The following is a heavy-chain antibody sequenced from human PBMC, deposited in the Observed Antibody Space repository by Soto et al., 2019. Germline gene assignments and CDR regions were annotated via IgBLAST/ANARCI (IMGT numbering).Heavy chain of an antibody. Sequence: SETLSLTCTVSGGSISSSSYYWGWIRQSPGKGLEWIGYIYYSGSTYYNPSLESRVAISLDTSRSQFSLTLHSVTAADTAIYYCARDRHNNFFDPWGQGTLVTVSS. CDR3: ARDRHNNFFDP. J-gene: IGHJ5*02. CDR2: IYYSGST. V-gene: IGHV4-31*03. CDR1: GGSISSSSYY. D-gene: IGHD6-6*01.